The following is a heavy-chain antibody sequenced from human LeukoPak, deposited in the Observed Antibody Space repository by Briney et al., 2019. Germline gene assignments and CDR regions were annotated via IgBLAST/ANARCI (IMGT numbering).Heavy chain of an antibody. V-gene: IGHV4-34*01. D-gene: IGHD3-16*01. J-gene: IGHJ6*02. CDR1: GGSFSGYY. CDR2: INHSGST. CDR3: ARHGGHYYYGMDV. Sequence: SETLSLTCAVYGGSFSGYYWSWIRQPPGKGLEWIGEINHSGSTNYNPSLKSRVTISVDTSKNQFSLKLSSVTAADTAVYYCARHGGHYYYGMDVWGQGTTVTVSS.